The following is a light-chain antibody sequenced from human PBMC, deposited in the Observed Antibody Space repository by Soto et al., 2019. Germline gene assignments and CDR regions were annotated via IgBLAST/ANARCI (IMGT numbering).Light chain of an antibody. CDR1: QGVSTS. V-gene: IGKV1-12*01. CDR2: AAS. CDR3: QQGKSRSAS. J-gene: IGKJ4*01. Sequence: DIQMTQSPSSVSASVGDSVTITCRASQGVSTSLVWYQQKPGKAPKLLIYAASNFQSGVPSRFSGSGSGTDFTLTISSLQPEDVATYYCQQGKSRSASFGGGTRVEIK.